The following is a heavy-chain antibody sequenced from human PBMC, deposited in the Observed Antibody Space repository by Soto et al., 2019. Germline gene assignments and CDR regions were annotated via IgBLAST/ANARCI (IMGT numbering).Heavy chain of an antibody. CDR2: SRNRVNSFST. V-gene: IGHV3-72*01. J-gene: IGHJ4*02. Sequence: VQVEESGGGLVLPGGSLRLSCAVSVVSEFTFSDQYIDWVRQAPGKGLEWVGRSRNRVNSFSTAYAASVQGRFTVSIDDSKNTVYLQMYSLKTEDTAVYYCSLVYPSAKSPDYWGQVTLVTVSS. CDR1: VVSEFTFSDQY. D-gene: IGHD6-6*01. CDR3: SLVYPSAKSPDY.